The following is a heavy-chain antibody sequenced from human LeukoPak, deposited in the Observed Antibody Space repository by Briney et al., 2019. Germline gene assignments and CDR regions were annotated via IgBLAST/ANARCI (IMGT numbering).Heavy chain of an antibody. V-gene: IGHV4-61*05. CDR2: IYYSGST. Sequence: SETLSLTCTVSGVSISGSSYYWAWIRQPPGKGLEWIGYIYYSGSTNYNPSLKSRVTISVDTSKNQFSLKLSSVTAADTAVYYCARRDYYGSGSPAGAFDIWGQGTMVTVSS. D-gene: IGHD3-10*01. CDR3: ARRDYYGSGSPAGAFDI. CDR1: GVSISGSSYY. J-gene: IGHJ3*02.